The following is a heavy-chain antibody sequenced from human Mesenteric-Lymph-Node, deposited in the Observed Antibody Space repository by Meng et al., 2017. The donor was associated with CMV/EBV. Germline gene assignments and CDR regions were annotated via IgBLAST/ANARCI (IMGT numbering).Heavy chain of an antibody. Sequence: GSLRLSCTVSGYSISSGYYWGWIRQPPGKGLEWIGSIYHSGSTYYNPSLKSRVTISVDTSKNQFSLKLSSVTAADTAVYYCARGLSRYRRVLDYWGQGTLVTVSS. D-gene: IGHD1-1*01. CDR1: GYSISSGYY. CDR2: IYHSGST. J-gene: IGHJ4*02. CDR3: ARGLSRYRRVLDY. V-gene: IGHV4-38-2*02.